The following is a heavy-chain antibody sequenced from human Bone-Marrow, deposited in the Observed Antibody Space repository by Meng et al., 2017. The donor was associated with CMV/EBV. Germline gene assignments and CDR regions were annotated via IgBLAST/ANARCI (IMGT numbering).Heavy chain of an antibody. CDR3: ARGVGVVNYFDY. CDR2: INHSGST. J-gene: IGHJ4*02. Sequence: CALYGGSFSGYYWSWIRQPPGKGLEWIGEINHSGSTNYNPSLKSRVTISVDTSKNQFSLKLSSVTAADTAVYYCARGVGVVNYFDYWGQGTLVTVSS. V-gene: IGHV4-34*01. CDR1: GGSFSGYY. D-gene: IGHD2-21*01.